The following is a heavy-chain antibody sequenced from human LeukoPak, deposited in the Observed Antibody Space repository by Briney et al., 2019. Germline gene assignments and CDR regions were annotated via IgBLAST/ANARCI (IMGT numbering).Heavy chain of an antibody. V-gene: IGHV4-61*01. CDR3: AANLRRGAFDI. Sequence: SETLSLTCTVSGGSISSGSYYWSWIRQPPGKGLEWIGYIYYSGSTNYNPSLKSRVTISVDTSKNQFSLKLSSVTAADTAVYYCAANLRRGAFDIWGQGTMVTVSS. D-gene: IGHD4-17*01. J-gene: IGHJ3*02. CDR1: GGSISSGSYY. CDR2: IYYSGST.